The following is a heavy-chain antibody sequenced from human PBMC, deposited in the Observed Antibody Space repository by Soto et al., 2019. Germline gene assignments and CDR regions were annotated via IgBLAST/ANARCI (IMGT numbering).Heavy chain of an antibody. CDR1: GFTFNIYT. J-gene: IGHJ3*02. CDR3: ARDRPNGLYSNDAFDI. CDR2: ISSGSTYI. V-gene: IGHV3-21*06. Sequence: EAQLVESGGGLVKPGGSLRLSCAASGFTFNIYTMNWVRQAPGKGLEWVSSISSGSTYISYADSVKGRFIISRDNAKNSLDLQMISLGVEDTAVYYCARDRPNGLYSNDAFDIWGQGTMVTVSS. D-gene: IGHD4-4*01.